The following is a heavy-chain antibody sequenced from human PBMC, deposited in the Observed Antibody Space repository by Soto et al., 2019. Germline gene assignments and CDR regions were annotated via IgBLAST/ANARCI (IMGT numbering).Heavy chain of an antibody. Sequence: EVQLVESGGGXXXXGGXXXLSCAASGFXXXXXWMNXXXQAPGKGLEWVGRIKSKTDGGTTDYAAPVKGRFTISRDDSKNTLYLQMNSLKTEDTAVYYCTTEGPLTTVLIWGQGTMVTVSS. CDR3: TTEGPLTTVLI. J-gene: IGHJ3*02. D-gene: IGHD4-17*01. CDR1: GFXXXXXW. CDR2: IKSKTDGGTT. V-gene: IGHV3-15*07.